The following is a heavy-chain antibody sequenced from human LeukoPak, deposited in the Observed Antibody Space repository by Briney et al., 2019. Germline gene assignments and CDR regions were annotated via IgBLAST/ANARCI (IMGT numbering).Heavy chain of an antibody. Sequence: GGSLRLSCAASGFTFSSYAMRWVRQAPGKGLEWVAVISYDGSNKYYADSVKGRFTISRDNSKNTLYLQMNSLRAEDTAVYYCATDFSSGWTSPDYWGQGTLVTVSS. CDR1: GFTFSSYA. CDR3: ATDFSSGWTSPDY. V-gene: IGHV3-30-3*01. J-gene: IGHJ4*02. D-gene: IGHD6-19*01. CDR2: ISYDGSNK.